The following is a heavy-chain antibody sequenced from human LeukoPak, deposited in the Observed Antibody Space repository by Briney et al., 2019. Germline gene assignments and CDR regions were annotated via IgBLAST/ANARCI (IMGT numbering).Heavy chain of an antibody. CDR3: ARGGGLLGFDP. V-gene: IGHV1-69*02. D-gene: IGHD2-15*01. Sequence: SVKVSCKASGGTFSSYTISLVRHAPGQGLEWMGRIIPILGIANYAQKFQRRVTITAYKPTSTAYMELSSLRSDDTAVYYCARGGGLLGFDPWGQGTLVTVSS. CDR1: GGTFSSYT. J-gene: IGHJ5*02. CDR2: IIPILGIA.